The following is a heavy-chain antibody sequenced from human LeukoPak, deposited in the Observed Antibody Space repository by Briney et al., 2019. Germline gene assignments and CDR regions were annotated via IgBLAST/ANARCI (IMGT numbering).Heavy chain of an antibody. V-gene: IGHV3-23*01. CDR1: GISFSSYW. J-gene: IGHJ6*02. D-gene: IGHD2-8*01. CDR2: LGRTGEYK. CDR3: VKDRPCDTCMPMDA. Sequence: GGSLRLSCVASGISFSSYWMAWVRQAPGKGLEWVAGLGRTGEYKYYADSVKGRFTISRDNSKDTVSLQMNSLRAEDSAIYYCVKDRPCDTCMPMDAWGQGTTVTVSS.